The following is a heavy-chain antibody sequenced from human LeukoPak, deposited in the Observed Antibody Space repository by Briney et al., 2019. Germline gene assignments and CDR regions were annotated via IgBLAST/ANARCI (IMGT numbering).Heavy chain of an antibody. V-gene: IGHV4-4*07. CDR2: IYTSGST. CDR1: GGSISSYY. J-gene: IGHJ4*02. D-gene: IGHD6-19*01. CDR3: ARESPGYSSGWYWFDY. Sequence: PSETLSITCTVSGGSISSYYWSWIRRPAGKGLEWIGRIYTSGSTNYNPSLKSRVTMSVDTSKNQFSLKLSSVTAADTAVYYCARESPGYSSGWYWFDYWGQGTLVTVSS.